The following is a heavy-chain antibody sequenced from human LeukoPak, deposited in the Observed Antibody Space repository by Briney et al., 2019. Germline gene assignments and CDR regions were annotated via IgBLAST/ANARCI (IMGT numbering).Heavy chain of an antibody. J-gene: IGHJ4*02. D-gene: IGHD2-2*01. V-gene: IGHV3-21*01. CDR2: ISSSCSYI. CDR3: ARGGIVVVPAAEFDY. CDR1: GFTFSSYS. Sequence: PGGSLRLSCAASGFTFSSYSMNWVRQAPGKGLEWVSAISSSCSYIYYADSVKGRFTITRENAKNSLYLQMNSLRAEDTAVYYCARGGIVVVPAAEFDYWGQGTLVTVSS.